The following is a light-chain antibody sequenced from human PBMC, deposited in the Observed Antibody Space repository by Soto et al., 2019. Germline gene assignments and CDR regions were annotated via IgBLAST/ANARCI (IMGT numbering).Light chain of an antibody. J-gene: IGKJ5*01. CDR1: QSVNSN. CDR2: DTS. CDR3: QQYNNWPPIT. V-gene: IGKV3-15*01. Sequence: EMVLTQSPAILSVSPGESATLSCRASQSVNSNYLAWYQQHPGQPPRLFIYDTSTRATGIPARFSGSGSGTEFTLTISSLQSEDFAVYYGQQYNNWPPITFGQGTRLEIK.